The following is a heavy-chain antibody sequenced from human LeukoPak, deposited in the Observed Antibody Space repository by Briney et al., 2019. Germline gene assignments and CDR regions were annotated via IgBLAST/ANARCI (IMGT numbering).Heavy chain of an antibody. J-gene: IGHJ4*02. CDR2: IHYSGNT. V-gene: IGHV4-59*01. CDR3: ARGRGHSYGQYYFNY. CDR1: GASICSSS. D-gene: IGHD5-18*01. Sequence: SETLSLTCTVSGASICSSSWSWIRQPPGKGLEWIGYIHYSGNTNYNPSLKSRVTISVDTTKNQFSLNLSSVTAADTAVYYCARGRGHSYGQYYFNYWGQGTLVTVSS.